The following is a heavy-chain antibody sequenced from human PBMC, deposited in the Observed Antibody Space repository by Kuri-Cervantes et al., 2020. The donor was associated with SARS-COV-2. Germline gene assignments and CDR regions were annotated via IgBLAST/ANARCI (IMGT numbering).Heavy chain of an antibody. V-gene: IGHV3-30-3*01. CDR1: GFTFSSYA. J-gene: IGHJ3*02. Sequence: GESLKISCAASGFTFSSYAMHWVRQAPGKGLEWVAVISYDGSNRYYADSVKGRFTISRDNSKNTLYLQMNSLRAEDTAVYYCATARFDFCSGYSWGGACEIWGQGTMVTVSS. CDR2: ISYDGSNR. CDR3: ATARFDFCSGYSWGGACEI. D-gene: IGHD3-3*01.